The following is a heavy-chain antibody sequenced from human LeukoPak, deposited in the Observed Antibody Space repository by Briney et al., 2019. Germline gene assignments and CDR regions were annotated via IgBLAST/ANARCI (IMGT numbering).Heavy chain of an antibody. D-gene: IGHD6-19*01. Sequence: PGGSLRLSCAASGFTFSSYSMNWVRQAPGKGLEWVSYISSSSSTIYYADSVKGRFTISRDNAKNSLYLQMNSLRAEDTAVYYCAKRRHASNGSGRFGGFDYWGQGTLVTVSS. J-gene: IGHJ4*02. V-gene: IGHV3-48*01. CDR2: ISSSSSTI. CDR1: GFTFSSYS. CDR3: AKRRHASNGSGRFGGFDY.